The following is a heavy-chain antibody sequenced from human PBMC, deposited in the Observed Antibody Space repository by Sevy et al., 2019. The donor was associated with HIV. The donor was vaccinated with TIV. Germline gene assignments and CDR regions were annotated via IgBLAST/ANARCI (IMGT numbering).Heavy chain of an antibody. CDR2: LSSSTSTI. Sequence: RGSLRLSCAASGFSFSGYNMNWVRQAPGKGLEWVSYLSSSTSTIHYADSVKGRFTISRDNAKNSLFLQMNSLRDEDTAVYYCARDSSWNYDSYFYGMDVWGQGTTVTVSS. CDR1: GFSFSGYN. V-gene: IGHV3-48*02. J-gene: IGHJ6*02. D-gene: IGHD1-7*01. CDR3: ARDSSWNYDSYFYGMDV.